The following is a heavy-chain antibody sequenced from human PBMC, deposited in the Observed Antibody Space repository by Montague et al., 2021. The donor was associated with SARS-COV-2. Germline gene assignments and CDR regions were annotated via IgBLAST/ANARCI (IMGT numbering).Heavy chain of an antibody. CDR2: IYYSGST. D-gene: IGHD3-3*01. Sequence: TLSLTCTVSGGSISSGGYYWSWIRQRPGKGLEWIGYIYYSGSTYYNPSLKSRVTISVDTSKNQFSLKLSSVTAADTAVYYCARASGKKTIFGVVISHFDYWGQGTLVTVSS. J-gene: IGHJ4*02. CDR3: ARASGKKTIFGVVISHFDY. V-gene: IGHV4-31*03. CDR1: GGSISSGGYY.